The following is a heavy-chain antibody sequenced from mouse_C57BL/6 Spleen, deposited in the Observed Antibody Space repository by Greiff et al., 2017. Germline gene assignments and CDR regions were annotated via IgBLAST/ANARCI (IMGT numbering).Heavy chain of an antibody. V-gene: IGHV1-66*01. D-gene: IGHD2-5*01. J-gene: IGHJ4*01. CDR3: ARGNNPAYYSNYVDAMDY. CDR1: GYSFTSYY. Sequence: QVQLQQPGTELVKPGASVKLSCKASGYSFTSYYIHWVKQRPGQGLEWIGWIYPGSGNTKYNEKFKGKATLTADTSSSPAYMQLSSLTTEDSAVYYCARGNNPAYYSNYVDAMDYWGQGTSVTVSS. CDR2: IYPGSGNT.